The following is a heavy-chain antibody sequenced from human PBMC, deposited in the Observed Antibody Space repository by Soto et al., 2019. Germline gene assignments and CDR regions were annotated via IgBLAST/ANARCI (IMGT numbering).Heavy chain of an antibody. D-gene: IGHD1-26*01. CDR3: ARGRIVGGTTEV. J-gene: IGHJ6*02. CDR1: GYIFTSYD. V-gene: IGHV1-8*01. CDR2: MKPNTGNT. Sequence: QVQLLQSGAEVKKPGASVKVSCKASGYIFTSYDINWVRQATGQGLEWMGWMKPNTGNTGYAQKFQGRVTMTVNISITTAYIDLYSLRSEDTALYYCARGRIVGGTTEVWGQGTTGTVYS.